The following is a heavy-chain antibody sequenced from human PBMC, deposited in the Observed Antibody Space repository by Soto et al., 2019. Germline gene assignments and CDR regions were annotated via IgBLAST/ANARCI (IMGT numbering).Heavy chain of an antibody. V-gene: IGHV4-59*08. Sequence: SETLSLTCTVSGGSLSSYYWTWIRQPPGKGLEWIGYIYYSGNTNYNPSLKSRVTISVDTSKNQFSLKLRSVTAADTAVYYCARHDGFSSGWIFDYWGHGTLVTVSS. CDR3: ARHDGFSSGWIFDY. CDR2: IYYSGNT. CDR1: GGSLSSYY. D-gene: IGHD6-19*01. J-gene: IGHJ4*01.